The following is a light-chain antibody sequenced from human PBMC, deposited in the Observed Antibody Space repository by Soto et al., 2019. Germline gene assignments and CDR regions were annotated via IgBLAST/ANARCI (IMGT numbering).Light chain of an antibody. J-gene: IGKJ1*01. CDR2: GAS. V-gene: IGKV3-15*01. Sequence: IVMTQSPATVSASPGERVTLSCRASQSVSGNVAWYHQKPGQPPRLLVYGASTTATDIPARFFGSGSETDFTLTITRLQSEDFGTYYCQQFNSWPRTFGQGNKVEIK. CDR3: QQFNSWPRT. CDR1: QSVSGN.